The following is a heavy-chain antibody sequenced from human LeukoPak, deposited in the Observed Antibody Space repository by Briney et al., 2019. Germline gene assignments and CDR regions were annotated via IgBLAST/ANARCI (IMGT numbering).Heavy chain of an antibody. V-gene: IGHV3-21*01. Sequence: GGSLRLSCAASGFTFSSYGMHWVRQAPGKGLEWVSSISSSSSYIYYADSVRGRFTISRDNAKNSLYLQMNSLRAEDTAVYYCARAPEIYYYYGMDVWGQGTTVTVSS. CDR1: GFTFSSYG. J-gene: IGHJ6*02. CDR3: ARAPEIYYYYGMDV. CDR2: ISSSSSYI.